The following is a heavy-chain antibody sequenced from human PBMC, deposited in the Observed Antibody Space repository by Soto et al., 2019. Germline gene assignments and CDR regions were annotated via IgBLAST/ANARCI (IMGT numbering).Heavy chain of an antibody. CDR2: ISGSGGST. D-gene: IGHD3-10*01. CDR3: AKDSRRGYYGSGSYCFDY. CDR1: GFTFSSYA. J-gene: IGHJ4*02. Sequence: GGSLRLSCAASGFTFSSYAMSWVRQAPGKGLEWVSAISGSGGSTYYADSVKGRFTISRDNSKNTLYLQMNSLRAEDTAVYYCAKDSRRGYYGSGSYCFDYWGQGTLVTVSS. V-gene: IGHV3-23*01.